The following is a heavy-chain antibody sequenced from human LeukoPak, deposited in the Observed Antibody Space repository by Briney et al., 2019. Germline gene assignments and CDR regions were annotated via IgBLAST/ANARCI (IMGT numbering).Heavy chain of an antibody. J-gene: IGHJ3*01. CDR1: GGSISTSSYY. Sequence: SETLSLTCTVSGGSISTSSYYWGWIRQPPGKDLEWVGSIFYGRSTYYNPSLKSRLAITVDTSKNQFSLELGSVTAADTAVYYCVRHQDSGAHESAFNVWGQGTMVTVS. D-gene: IGHD4-17*01. CDR2: IFYGRST. V-gene: IGHV4-39*01. CDR3: VRHQDSGAHESAFNV.